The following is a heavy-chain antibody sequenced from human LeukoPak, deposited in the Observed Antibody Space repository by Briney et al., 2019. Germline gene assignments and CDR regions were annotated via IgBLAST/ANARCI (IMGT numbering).Heavy chain of an antibody. CDR3: VKDIGLLNFSHYGLDV. CDR1: GFTFDDYA. J-gene: IGHJ6*02. CDR2: INWNSIII. Sequence: GRSLRLSCAASGFTFDDYAMHWVRQAPGRGLEWVSSINWNSIIIGSADSVKGRFTISRDNAKNSLYLQMNSLRAEDTALYYCVKDIGLLNFSHYGLDVWGQGTTVTVSS. V-gene: IGHV3-9*01. D-gene: IGHD1-7*01.